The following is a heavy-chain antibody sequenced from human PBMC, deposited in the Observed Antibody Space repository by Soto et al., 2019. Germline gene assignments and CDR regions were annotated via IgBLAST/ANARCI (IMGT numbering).Heavy chain of an antibody. D-gene: IGHD2-21*01. CDR2: IYWDDDK. Sequence: QITLKESGPTLVKPTQTLTLTCTFSGFSLSTTGVGVGWIRQPPGKALEWLALIYWDDDKRYNPSLKSRLTIPRATSKNQVVLTMTNMDPVDTATYYCVQSRCGGDCLQSYSSHSYYGLDVWGQGTTVTVSS. J-gene: IGHJ6*02. CDR1: GFSLSTTGVG. V-gene: IGHV2-5*02. CDR3: VQSRCGGDCLQSYSSHSYYGLDV.